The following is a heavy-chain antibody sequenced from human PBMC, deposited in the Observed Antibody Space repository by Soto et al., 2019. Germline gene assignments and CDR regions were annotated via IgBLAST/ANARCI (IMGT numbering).Heavy chain of an antibody. Sequence: SVKVSCKASGGTFSSYAISWVRQAPRQGLEWMGGIIPIFGTANYAQKFQGRVTITADESTSTAYMELSSLRSEDTAVYYCARDGSSSSVPLNWFDPWGQGTLVTV. CDR3: ARDGSSSSVPLNWFDP. CDR1: GGTFSSYA. D-gene: IGHD6-6*01. CDR2: IIPIFGTA. V-gene: IGHV1-69*13. J-gene: IGHJ5*02.